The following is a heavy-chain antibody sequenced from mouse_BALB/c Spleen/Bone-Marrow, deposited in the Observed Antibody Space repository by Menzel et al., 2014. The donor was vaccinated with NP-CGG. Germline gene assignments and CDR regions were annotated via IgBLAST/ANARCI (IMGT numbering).Heavy chain of an antibody. D-gene: IGHD1-1*01. J-gene: IGHJ2*01. CDR2: INSNGGST. Sequence: EVKLMESGGGLVQPGGSLKLSCAASGFTFSSYGMSWVRQTPDKRLELVATINSNGGSTYYPDSVKGRFTNSRDNAKNTLYLQMGSLKSEDTAMYYCARERYYGNGRIFEYWGQGTTLTVSS. CDR1: GFTFSSYG. CDR3: ARERYYGNGRIFEY. V-gene: IGHV5-6-3*01.